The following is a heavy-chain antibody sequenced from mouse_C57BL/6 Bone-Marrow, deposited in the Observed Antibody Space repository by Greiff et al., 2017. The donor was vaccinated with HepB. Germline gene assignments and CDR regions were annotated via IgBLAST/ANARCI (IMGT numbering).Heavy chain of an antibody. J-gene: IGHJ3*01. CDR1: GNAFTNYL. V-gene: IGHV1-54*01. CDR3: ARADYYGT. CDR2: INPGSGGT. Sequence: VQLQQSGAELVRPGSSVKVSCKASGNAFTNYLIEWVKQRPGQGLEWIGVINPGSGGTNCNEKFKGKATLTADKSSSTAYMQLSSLTSEDSAVYFCARADYYGTWGQGTLVTVSA. D-gene: IGHD1-1*01.